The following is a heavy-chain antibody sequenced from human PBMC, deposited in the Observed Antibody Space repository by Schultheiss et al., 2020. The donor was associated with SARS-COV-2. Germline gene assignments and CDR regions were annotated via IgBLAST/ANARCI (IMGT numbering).Heavy chain of an antibody. J-gene: IGHJ4*02. Sequence: GESLKISCAASGFTFDDYGMSWVRQVPGKGLEWVSYISSSDSTIYYTDSLKGRFRFTISRDNAKNSLYLQMNSLTPEDTAVYHCARDLKDGDYAGVFDFWGQGTLVTVSS. CDR2: ISSSDSTI. CDR3: ARDLKDGDYAGVFDF. CDR1: GFTFDDYG. D-gene: IGHD4-17*01. V-gene: IGHV3-48*03.